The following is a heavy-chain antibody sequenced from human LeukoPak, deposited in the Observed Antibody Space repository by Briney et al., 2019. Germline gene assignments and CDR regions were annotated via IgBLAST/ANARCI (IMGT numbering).Heavy chain of an antibody. CDR1: GFTFSTYG. CDR3: AKQGRDWLRDYYYYMDV. D-gene: IGHD3-9*01. V-gene: IGHV3-23*01. Sequence: GGTLRLSCVASGFTFSTYGMSWVRQAPGKGLEWVSAISGSGGSTYYADSVKGRFTISRDNSKNTLYLQMNSLRAEDTAVYYCAKQGRDWLRDYYYYMDVWGKGTTVTISS. J-gene: IGHJ6*03. CDR2: ISGSGGST.